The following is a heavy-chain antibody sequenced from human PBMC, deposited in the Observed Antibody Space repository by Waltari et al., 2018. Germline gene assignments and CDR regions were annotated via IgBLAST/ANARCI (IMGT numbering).Heavy chain of an antibody. CDR1: NLAFSSMR. J-gene: IGHJ6*02. Sequence: QVQLVESGGGGVQRGRSRRLSGTRSNLAFSSMRLHWVRQAPGKGLEWVAVISYNKRNIYYVDSVKGRFTISRDNSKKMLYLQMNSLITEDTAVYYCARDYCDRTNCHGMDVWGQGTTVIVSS. V-gene: IGHV3-30*04. CDR2: ISYNKRNI. CDR3: ARDYCDRTNCHGMDV. D-gene: IGHD3-22*01.